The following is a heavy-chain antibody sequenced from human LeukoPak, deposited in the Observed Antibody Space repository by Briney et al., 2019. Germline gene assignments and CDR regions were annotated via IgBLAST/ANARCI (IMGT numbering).Heavy chain of an antibody. V-gene: IGHV4-4*07. CDR3: ARGDYDILTGYLNWFDP. CDR1: GGSISSYY. D-gene: IGHD3-9*01. J-gene: IGHJ5*02. Sequence: PSETLSLTCTVSGGSISSYYWSWIRQPAGKGLEWIGRIYTSGSTNYNPSLKSRVTISVDTSKNQFSLKLSSVTAADTAVYYCARGDYDILTGYLNWFDPWGQGTLVTVSS. CDR2: IYTSGST.